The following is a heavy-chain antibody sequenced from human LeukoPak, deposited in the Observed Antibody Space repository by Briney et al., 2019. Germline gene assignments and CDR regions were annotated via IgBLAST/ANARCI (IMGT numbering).Heavy chain of an antibody. CDR3: ARASPDDSSGYYLDY. Sequence: SVKVSCKASGGTFSSYAISWVRQAPGQGLEWMGRIIPIFGIANYAQKFQGRVTITADKSTSTAYMELSGLRSEDTAVYYCARASPDDSSGYYLDYWGQGTLVTVSS. V-gene: IGHV1-69*04. CDR1: GGTFSSYA. J-gene: IGHJ4*02. CDR2: IIPIFGIA. D-gene: IGHD3-22*01.